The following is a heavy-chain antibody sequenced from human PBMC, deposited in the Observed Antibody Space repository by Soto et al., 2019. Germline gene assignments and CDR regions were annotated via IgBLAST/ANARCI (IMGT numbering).Heavy chain of an antibody. D-gene: IGHD6-13*01. CDR2: IYYSGST. CDR3: AAPEAQPLGPLGFDP. Sequence: PSETLSLTCTVSGGSISSSSYYWGWIRQPPGKGLEWIGSIYYSGSTSYNPSLKSRVTISVDTSKNQFSLKLSSVTAAGTAVYYCAAPEAQPLGPLGFDPWGQGTLVTVSS. V-gene: IGHV4-39*01. CDR1: GGSISSSSYY. J-gene: IGHJ5*02.